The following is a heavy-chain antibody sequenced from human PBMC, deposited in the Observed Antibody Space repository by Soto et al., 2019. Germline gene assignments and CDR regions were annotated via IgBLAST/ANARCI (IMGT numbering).Heavy chain of an antibody. CDR1: GYTFASYG. CDR2: ISGYTGDT. Sequence: ASVKVSCKASGYTFASYGISWVRQAPGQGLEWVAWISGYTGDTHYAQKVQDRVSLTTDTSKNIAYLQMNSLKIEDTAIYYCSRLLWNDPSPPFDYWGQGTLVTVSS. J-gene: IGHJ4*02. CDR3: SRLLWNDPSPPFDY. D-gene: IGHD1-1*01. V-gene: IGHV1-18*01.